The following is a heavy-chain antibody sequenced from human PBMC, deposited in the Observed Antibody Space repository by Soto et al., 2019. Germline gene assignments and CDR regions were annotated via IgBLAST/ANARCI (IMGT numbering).Heavy chain of an antibody. J-gene: IGHJ1*01. CDR3: ARGSTGYSSSWYRY. V-gene: IGHV4-59*08. CDR2: IYNSGST. Sequence: QVQLQESGPGLVKPSETLSLTCTVSGGSISSYYWSWIRQPPGKGLEWIGYIYNSGSTNYNPSLKSLVTISVYTSKNQFSLKLSSVTAADTAVYYCARGSTGYSSSWYRYWGQGTLVTVSS. CDR1: GGSISSYY. D-gene: IGHD6-13*01.